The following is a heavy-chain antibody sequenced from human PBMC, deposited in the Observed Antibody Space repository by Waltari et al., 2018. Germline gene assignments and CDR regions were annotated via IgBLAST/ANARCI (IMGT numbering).Heavy chain of an antibody. CDR3: ARADYGGNSNAFDI. CDR2: IYYSGST. V-gene: IGHV4-31*03. J-gene: IGHJ3*02. D-gene: IGHD4-17*01. Sequence: QVQLQESGPGLVKPSQTLSLTCTVSGGSISSGGYYWNWNRQHPGKGLEWIGYIYYSGSTYYNPSLKSRVTISVDTSKNQFSLKLSSVTAADTAVYYCARADYGGNSNAFDIWGQGTMVTVSS. CDR1: GGSISSGGYY.